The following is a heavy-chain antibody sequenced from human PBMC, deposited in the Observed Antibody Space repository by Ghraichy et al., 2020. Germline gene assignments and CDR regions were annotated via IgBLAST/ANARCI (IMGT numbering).Heavy chain of an antibody. D-gene: IGHD6-6*01. CDR3: ARDGVAARWGRDAFDI. Sequence: GGSLRLSCAASGFTVSSNYMSWVRQAPGKGLEWVSVIYSGGSTYYADSVKGRFTISRDNSKNTLYLQMNSLRAEDTAVYYCARDGVAARWGRDAFDIWGQGTMVTVSS. J-gene: IGHJ3*02. V-gene: IGHV3-53*01. CDR2: IYSGGST. CDR1: GFTVSSNY.